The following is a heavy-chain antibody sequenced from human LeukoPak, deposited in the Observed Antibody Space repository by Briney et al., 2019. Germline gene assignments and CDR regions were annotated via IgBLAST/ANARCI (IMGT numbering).Heavy chain of an antibody. J-gene: IGHJ4*02. CDR3: ARRVPAASGGEFDY. CDR2: INHGGGT. Sequence: PSETLSLTCAVYGGSFSDYYWSWIRHPPGKGLELMGEINHGGGTNYNPSLKSRVTISVDTSKNQFSLRLSSVTAADTAVYFCARRVPAASGGEFDYWGQGTLVAVSS. V-gene: IGHV4-34*01. CDR1: GGSFSDYY. D-gene: IGHD2-2*01.